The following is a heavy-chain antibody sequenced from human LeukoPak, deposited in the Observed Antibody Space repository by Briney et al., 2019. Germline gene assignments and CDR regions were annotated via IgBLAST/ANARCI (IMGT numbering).Heavy chain of an antibody. CDR3: AKETLSDYYFDY. CDR2: IRYDGSNK. D-gene: IGHD2-21*02. V-gene: IGHV3-30*02. J-gene: IGHJ4*02. Sequence: GGSLRLSCAASGFTFSSYGMHWVRQAPGKGLEWVAFIRYDGSNKYYADSVKGRFTISRDNSKNTLYLQMNSLRAEDTAVYYCAKETLSDYYFDYWGQETLVTVSS. CDR1: GFTFSSYG.